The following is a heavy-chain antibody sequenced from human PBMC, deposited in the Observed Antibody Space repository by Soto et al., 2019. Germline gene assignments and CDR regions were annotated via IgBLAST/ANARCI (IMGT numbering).Heavy chain of an antibody. V-gene: IGHV3-23*01. CDR3: AKDRQPEGRWPFDH. CDR2: LFGGGDGI. CDR1: GFRFSTYA. D-gene: IGHD3-16*02. Sequence: EVQLLESGGGLVQPGGSLRLSCAASGFRFSTYAMSWVRQAPGKGLEWVSGLFGGGDGIAYADSVKGRFTISRDHSHNMLYLQMHSLRAEDTAVYYCAKDRQPEGRWPFDHWGQGTLVTVSS. J-gene: IGHJ4*02.